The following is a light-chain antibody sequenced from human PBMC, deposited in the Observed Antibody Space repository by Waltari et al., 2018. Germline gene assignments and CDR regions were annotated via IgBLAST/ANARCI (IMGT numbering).Light chain of an antibody. V-gene: IGLV1-47*02. J-gene: IGLJ2*01. CDR3: AAWDDTLSAVV. Sequence: QSVLTQPPSTSGTPGQRVTISCSGSSSNIGSNYVYWYQHLPGTAPQLLIYTKDQRTSGVPDRFAGSKSGTAASLAISGLQSDDESDYFCAAWDDTLSAVVFGGGTKLTVL. CDR1: SSNIGSNY. CDR2: TKD.